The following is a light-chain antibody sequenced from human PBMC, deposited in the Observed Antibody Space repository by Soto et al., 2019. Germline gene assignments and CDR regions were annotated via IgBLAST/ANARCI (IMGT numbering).Light chain of an antibody. CDR1: QSLLHSNGYNY. CDR3: MQALQTLGT. CDR2: LGS. Sequence: DIVMTQSPLSLPVTPGEPASISCRSSQSLLHSNGYNYLDWYLQKPWQSPQLLIYLGSNRASGVPDRFSGRGSGTDFTLKISRVEAEDVGVYYCMQALQTLGTFGQVTKVEIK. J-gene: IGKJ1*01. V-gene: IGKV2-28*01.